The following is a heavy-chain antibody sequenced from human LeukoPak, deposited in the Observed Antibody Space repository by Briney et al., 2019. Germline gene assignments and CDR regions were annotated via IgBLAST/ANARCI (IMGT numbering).Heavy chain of an antibody. CDR3: AKDEHSSSWYNWFDP. D-gene: IGHD6-13*01. CDR1: DGSISTYY. CDR2: MYTSGSA. J-gene: IGHJ5*02. V-gene: IGHV4-4*07. Sequence: PSETLSLTCTVSDGSISTYYWSWIRQPAGKGLEWIGRMYTSGSANYNPSLRSRVTMSVDTSKNQFSLKLTSVTAADTAVYYCAKDEHSSSWYNWFDPWGQGTLVTVSS.